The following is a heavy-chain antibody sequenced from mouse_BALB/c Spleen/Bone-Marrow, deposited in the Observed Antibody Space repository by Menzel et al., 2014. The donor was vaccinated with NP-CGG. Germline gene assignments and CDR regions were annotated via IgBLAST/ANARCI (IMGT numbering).Heavy chain of an antibody. Sequence: VESGGGLVQPGGSLKLSCAASGFTFSSYTMSWVRQTPEKRLEWVAYISNGGGSTYYPDTVKGRFTISRDNAKNTLYLQMSSLKSEDTAMYYCARHGYYGSRAMDYWGQGTSVTGSS. V-gene: IGHV5-12-2*01. J-gene: IGHJ4*01. CDR2: ISNGGGST. CDR1: GFTFSSYT. D-gene: IGHD1-1*01. CDR3: ARHGYYGSRAMDY.